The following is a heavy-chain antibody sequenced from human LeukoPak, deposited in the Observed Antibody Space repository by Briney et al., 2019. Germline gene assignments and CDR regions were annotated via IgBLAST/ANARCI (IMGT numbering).Heavy chain of an antibody. V-gene: IGHV3-7*04. CDR3: AGGLIYFEV. CDR1: GFTFSTYW. CDR2: IKDDGSEK. J-gene: IGHJ4*02. D-gene: IGHD3-9*01. Sequence: PGGSLRLSCAASGFTFSTYWMTWVRQAPGKGLEWVANIKDDGSEKSYEDSVKGRFTISRDNANNAVYLQMDTLRVEDTAVYYCAGGLIYFEVWGQGTLVSVSS.